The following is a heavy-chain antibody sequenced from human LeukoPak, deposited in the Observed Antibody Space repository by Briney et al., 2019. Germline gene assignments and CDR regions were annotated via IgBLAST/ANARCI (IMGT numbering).Heavy chain of an antibody. Sequence: SVTVSCKASGGTFSSYAISWVRQAPGQGLEWMGGIIPIFGTANYAQKFQGRVTITADESTSTAYMELSSLRSEDTAVYYCARDPGTADPILGMYYFDYWGQGTLVTVSS. V-gene: IGHV1-69*13. J-gene: IGHJ4*02. CDR3: ARDPGTADPILGMYYFDY. CDR1: GGTFSSYA. CDR2: IIPIFGTA. D-gene: IGHD1-1*01.